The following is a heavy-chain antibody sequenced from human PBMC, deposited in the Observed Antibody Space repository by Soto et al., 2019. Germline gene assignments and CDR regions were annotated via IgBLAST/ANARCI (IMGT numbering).Heavy chain of an antibody. CDR1: GFTFSNAW. D-gene: IGHD3-16*01. V-gene: IGHV3-15*01. CDR3: TRDLFSYDYSGILWFDP. J-gene: IGHJ5*02. CDR2: IKSKTDGGTT. Sequence: PGGSLRLSCAASGFTFSNAWMSWVRQAPGKGLEWVGRIKSKTDGGTTDYAAPVKGRFTISRDDSKNTLYLQMNSLKTEDTAVYYCTRDLFSYDYSGILWFDPWGQGTLVTVSS.